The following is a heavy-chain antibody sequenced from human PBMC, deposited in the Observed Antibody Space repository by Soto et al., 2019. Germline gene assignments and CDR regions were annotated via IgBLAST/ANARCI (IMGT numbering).Heavy chain of an antibody. J-gene: IGHJ6*02. CDR2: IIHVLDVT. CDR1: GSTFSSYT. D-gene: IGHD2-21*02. CDR3: ARRRYCGVDCYNKFYYGMDV. V-gene: IGHV1-69*02. Sequence: QVQLVQSGAEVRKPGSSVEVSCMASGSTFSSYTVNWVRQAPGQGLEWIGRIIHVLDVTHYARRFQGRVTLTADRSRKTAYKQLTSLTSEDTAVYYCARRRYCGVDCYNKFYYGMDVWGQGTTVTVSS.